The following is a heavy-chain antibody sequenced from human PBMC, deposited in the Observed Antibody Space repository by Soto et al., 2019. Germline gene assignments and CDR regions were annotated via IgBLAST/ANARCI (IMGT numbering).Heavy chain of an antibody. CDR1: GGSFSGYY. V-gene: IGHV4-34*01. D-gene: IGHD3-16*02. CDR3: ARAIMITFGGVIATTPITNWFDP. Sequence: SETLSLTCAVYGGSFSGYYWSWIRQPPGKGLEWIGEINHSGSTNYNPSLKSRVTISVDTSKNQFSLKLSSVTAADTAVYYFARAIMITFGGVIATTPITNWFDPWGQGTLVTVSS. CDR2: INHSGST. J-gene: IGHJ5*02.